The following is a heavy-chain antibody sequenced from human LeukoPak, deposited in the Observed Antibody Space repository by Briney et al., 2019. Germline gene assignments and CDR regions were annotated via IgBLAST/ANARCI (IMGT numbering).Heavy chain of an antibody. V-gene: IGHV3-23*01. Sequence: GGSLRLSCAASGFTFSSYAMSWVRQAPGKGLEWVSAISGSGGSTYYADSVKGRFTISRDNSKNTLYLQMNSPRAEDTAVYYCAKELYYYDSSGYPINWFDPWGQGTLVTVSS. CDR3: AKELYYYDSSGYPINWFDP. CDR2: ISGSGGST. CDR1: GFTFSSYA. J-gene: IGHJ5*02. D-gene: IGHD3-22*01.